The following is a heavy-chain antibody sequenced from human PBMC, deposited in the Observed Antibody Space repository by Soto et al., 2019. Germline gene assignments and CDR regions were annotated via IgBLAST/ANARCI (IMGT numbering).Heavy chain of an antibody. CDR2: INPNSGGT. Sequence: QVQLVQSGAEVKKPGASVKVSCKASGYTFTGYYMHWVRQAPGQGLEWMGWINPNSGGTNYAQKLQGRGTMTRDTSISTACVELSRLRSDDTAVYYCASGGGRVLFTIFGVVTDEIDYWGQGTLVTVSS. D-gene: IGHD3-3*01. V-gene: IGHV1-2*02. CDR3: ASGGGRVLFTIFGVVTDEIDY. CDR1: GYTFTGYY. J-gene: IGHJ4*02.